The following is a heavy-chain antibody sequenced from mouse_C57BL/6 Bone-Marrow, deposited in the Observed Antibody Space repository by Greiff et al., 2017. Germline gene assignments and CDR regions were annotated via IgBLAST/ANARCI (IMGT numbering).Heavy chain of an antibody. J-gene: IGHJ3*01. CDR2: INPSNGGT. D-gene: IGHD1-1*01. V-gene: IGHV1-53*01. CDR3: AREGYYGSSRAWFAY. CDR1: GYTFTSYW. Sequence: VKLQQPGTELVKPGASVKLSCKASGYTFTSYWMHWVKQRPGQGLEWIGNINPSNGGTNYNEKFKSKATLTVDKSSSTAYMQLSSLTSEDSAVYYCAREGYYGSSRAWFAYWGQGTLVTVSA.